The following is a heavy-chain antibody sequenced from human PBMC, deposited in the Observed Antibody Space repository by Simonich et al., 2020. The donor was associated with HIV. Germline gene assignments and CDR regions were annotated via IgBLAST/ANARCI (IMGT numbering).Heavy chain of an antibody. CDR3: AKDRYSSSSGSFDY. CDR2: ISWNSGSI. Sequence: EVQLVESGGGLVQPGRSLRLSCAASGFTFDDYAMHWVRQAQGKGLEGVSGISWNSGSIGHADSVKGRFTISRDNAKNSLYLQMNSLRAEDMALYYCAKDRYSSSSGSFDYWGQGTLVTVSS. D-gene: IGHD6-6*01. V-gene: IGHV3-9*03. J-gene: IGHJ4*02. CDR1: GFTFDDYA.